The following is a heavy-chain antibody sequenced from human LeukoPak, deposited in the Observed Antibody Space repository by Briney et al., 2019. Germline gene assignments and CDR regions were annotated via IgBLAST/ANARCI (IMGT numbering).Heavy chain of an antibody. J-gene: IGHJ3*02. Sequence: SGTLSLTCAVSGGSITSGNWWSWVRQSPGKGLQWIGEVYRSGSTNFNPSLKSRVTISVDTSKNQFSLKLSSVTAADTAVYYCARHAASITMINDAFDIWGQGTMVTVSS. V-gene: IGHV4-4*02. CDR2: VYRSGST. D-gene: IGHD3-22*01. CDR1: GGSITSGNW. CDR3: ARHAASITMINDAFDI.